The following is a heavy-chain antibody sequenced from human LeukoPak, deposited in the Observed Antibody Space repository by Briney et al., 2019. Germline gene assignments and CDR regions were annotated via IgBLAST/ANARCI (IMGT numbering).Heavy chain of an antibody. V-gene: IGHV3-21*01. CDR1: GFTFSSYS. CDR3: ARQSITGTDLVY. CDR2: ISSSSSYI. Sequence: GGSLRLSCAASGFTFSSYSMNWFRQAPGKGLEWVSSISSSSSYIYYADSVKGRFTISRDNAKNSLYLQMNSLRAEDTAVYYCARQSITGTDLVYWGQGTLVTVSS. D-gene: IGHD1-20*01. J-gene: IGHJ4*02.